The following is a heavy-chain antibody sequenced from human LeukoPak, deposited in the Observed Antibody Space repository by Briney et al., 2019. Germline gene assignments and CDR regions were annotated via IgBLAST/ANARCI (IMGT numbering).Heavy chain of an antibody. CDR2: IYYSGST. V-gene: IGHV4-59*08. CDR1: GGSIGSYY. Sequence: SETLSLTCTVSGGSIGSYYWSWIRQPPGKGLEWIGYIYYSGSTNYNPSLKSRVTISVDTSKNQFSLKLSSVTAADTAVYYCARGAYSNYAGVWFDPWGQGTLVTVSS. D-gene: IGHD4-11*01. CDR3: ARGAYSNYAGVWFDP. J-gene: IGHJ5*02.